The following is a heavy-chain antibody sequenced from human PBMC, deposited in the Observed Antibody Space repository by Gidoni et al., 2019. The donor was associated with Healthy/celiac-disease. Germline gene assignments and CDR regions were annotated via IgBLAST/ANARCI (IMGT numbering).Heavy chain of an antibody. Sequence: EVQLVETGGGVIQPGGSLRPSCAASGFTVSSNYMSWVRPAPGKGVEWVSVIYGGSNTYSADSVKGRFTISRDNSKNTLYLQMNSLRAEDTAVYYCARERYDYIWGSYRPAAGAFDIWGQGTMVTVSS. CDR2: IYGGSNT. CDR3: ARERYDYIWGSYRPAAGAFDI. V-gene: IGHV3-53*02. J-gene: IGHJ3*02. CDR1: GFTVSSNY. D-gene: IGHD3-16*02.